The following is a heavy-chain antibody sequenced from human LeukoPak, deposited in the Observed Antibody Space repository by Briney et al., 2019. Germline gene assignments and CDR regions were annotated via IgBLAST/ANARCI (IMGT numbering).Heavy chain of an antibody. J-gene: IGHJ4*02. CDR3: AKVPVPYSSGWAHFDY. D-gene: IGHD6-19*01. CDR1: GFTFSSYA. Sequence: PGGSLRLSCAASGFTFSSYAMSWVRQAPGKGLEWVSAISGSGGTTYYADSVKGRFTISRDNSKNTLYLQMNSLRAEDTAVYYCAKVPVPYSSGWAHFDYWGRGTLVTVSS. CDR2: ISGSGGTT. V-gene: IGHV3-23*01.